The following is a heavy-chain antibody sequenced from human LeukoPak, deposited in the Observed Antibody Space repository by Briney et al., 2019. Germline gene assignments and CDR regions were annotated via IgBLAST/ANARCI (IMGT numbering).Heavy chain of an antibody. D-gene: IGHD6-13*01. CDR2: LNERGVP. Sequence: NPWDPLSLTCAAYGGSFSGYYWSWIRQPPGKGLEWIGELNERGVPNFNPSLKSRVTISGDNSKNQFSLKLSSITAANTAVYYCARGHYRFSSWYTTDTVYFDYWGQGTLVTAPS. J-gene: IGHJ4*02. CDR1: GGSFSGYY. V-gene: IGHV4-34*01. CDR3: ARGHYRFSSWYTTDTVYFDY.